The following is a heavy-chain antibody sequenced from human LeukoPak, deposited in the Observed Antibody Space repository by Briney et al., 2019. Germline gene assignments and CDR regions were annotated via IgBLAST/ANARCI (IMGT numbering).Heavy chain of an antibody. V-gene: IGHV3-15*01. CDR1: GFPFSSYW. CDR3: TTTPGYSSGWYDVDY. J-gene: IGHJ4*02. D-gene: IGHD6-19*01. CDR2: IKSKTDGGTT. Sequence: GGSLRLSCVASGFPFSSYWMTWVRQAPAKGLEWVGRIKSKTDGGTTDYAAPVKGRFTISRDDSKNTLYLQMNSLQTEDTAVYYCTTTPGYSSGWYDVDYWGQGTLVTVSS.